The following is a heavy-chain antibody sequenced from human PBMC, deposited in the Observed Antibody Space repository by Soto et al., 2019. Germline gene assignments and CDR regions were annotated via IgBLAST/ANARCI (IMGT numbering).Heavy chain of an antibody. D-gene: IGHD2-21*02. CDR1: GGSISGFY. J-gene: IGHJ4*02. Sequence: SETLSLTCTVAGGSISGFYWSWVRQPAGKGLEWIGRIYSSGTTKYNPSLRNRVTMSVDTSTDQYSLNMASRTAADTAVYFCARGPFCGDDCYFDVWGQGTQVTVSS. CDR3: ARGPFCGDDCYFDV. V-gene: IGHV4-4*07. CDR2: IYSSGTT.